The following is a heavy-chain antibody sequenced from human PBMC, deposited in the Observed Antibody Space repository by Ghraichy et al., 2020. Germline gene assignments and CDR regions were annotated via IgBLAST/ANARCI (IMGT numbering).Heavy chain of an antibody. V-gene: IGHV3-48*01. J-gene: IGHJ2*01. D-gene: IGHD4-17*01. CDR1: GFTITSYS. CDR2: ISGDSGLR. CDR3: ATDYGDFPGGDWYFDL. Sequence: GESLNISCAASGFTITSYSMNWVRQAPGKGLEWVSYISGDSGLRSYADSVKGRFIISRDNAKKSLFLQMNSLRAEDMAIYYCATDYGDFPGGDWYFDLWGRGTLVTVSS.